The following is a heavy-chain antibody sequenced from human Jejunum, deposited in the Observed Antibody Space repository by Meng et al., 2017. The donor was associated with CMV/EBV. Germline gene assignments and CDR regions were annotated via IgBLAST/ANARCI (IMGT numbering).Heavy chain of an antibody. V-gene: IGHV4-4*01. Sequence: AVSGDSISRNNHWSWVRQPPGKGLEWIGEISHSEITKYTPSLKSRVTISVDKTKNYFSLNLISVTAADTGVYFCARSSGYWSLDYWGQGTLVTVSS. CDR1: GDSISRNNH. CDR2: ISHSEIT. CDR3: ARSSGYWSLDY. J-gene: IGHJ4*02. D-gene: IGHD2-8*02.